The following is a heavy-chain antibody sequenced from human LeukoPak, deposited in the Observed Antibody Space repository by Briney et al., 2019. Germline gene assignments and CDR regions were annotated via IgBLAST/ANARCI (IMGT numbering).Heavy chain of an antibody. J-gene: IGHJ5*02. D-gene: IGHD2-21*01. CDR3: ARDSLRLSWFDP. CDR2: ISYTGNT. V-gene: IGHV4-39*01. Sequence: SETLSLTCTVSGGSITSSFYWAWIRQPPGKGLEWIGGISYTGNTYYNPSLKSRVTISVDTSKNQFSLRLTSVTAADTAVYYCARDSLRLSWFDPWGQGTLVTVSS. CDR1: GGSITSSFY.